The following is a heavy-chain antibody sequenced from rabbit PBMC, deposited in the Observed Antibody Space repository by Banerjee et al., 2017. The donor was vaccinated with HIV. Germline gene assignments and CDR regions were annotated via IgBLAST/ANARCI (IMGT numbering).Heavy chain of an antibody. CDR2: IYGDSGGST. V-gene: IGHV1S45*01. J-gene: IGHJ4*01. CDR3: ARDLAGVIGWNFNL. CDR1: GFSFSSSYY. D-gene: IGHD4-1*01. Sequence: QEQLEESGGDLVKPGGSLTLTCTASGFSFSSSYYMCWVRQAPGKGLEWIACIYGDSGGSTYYASWAKGRFTISKTSSTTVTLQMTSLTAADTASYFCARDLAGVIGWNFNLWGPGTLVTVS.